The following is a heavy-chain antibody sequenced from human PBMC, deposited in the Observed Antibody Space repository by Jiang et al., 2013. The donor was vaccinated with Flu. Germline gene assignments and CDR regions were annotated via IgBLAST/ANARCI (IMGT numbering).Heavy chain of an antibody. CDR2: IYYSGST. CDR3: ARVSELVQGYYYYYGMDV. V-gene: IGHV4-59*01. CDR1: GGSISSYY. J-gene: IGHJ6*04. D-gene: IGHD6-6*01. Sequence: GLVKPSETLSLTCTVSGGSISSYYWSWIRQPPGKGLEWIGYIYYSGSTNYNPSLKSRVTISVDTSKNQFSLKLSSVTAADTAVYYCARVSELVQGYYYYYGMDVWGKGTTVTVSS.